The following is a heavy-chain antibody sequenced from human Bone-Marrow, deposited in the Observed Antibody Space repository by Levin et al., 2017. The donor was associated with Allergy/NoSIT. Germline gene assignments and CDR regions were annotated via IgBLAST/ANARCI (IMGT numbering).Heavy chain of an antibody. V-gene: IGHV3-30*18. CDR3: ANADSSEYYYYGMDV. D-gene: IGHD6-25*01. CDR2: ISYDGSNK. Sequence: SCAASGFTFSSYGMHWVRQAPGKGLEWVAVISYDGSNKYYADSVKGRFTISRDNSKNTLYLQMNSLRAEDTAVYYCANADSSEYYYYGMDVWGQGTTVTVSS. J-gene: IGHJ6*02. CDR1: GFTFSSYG.